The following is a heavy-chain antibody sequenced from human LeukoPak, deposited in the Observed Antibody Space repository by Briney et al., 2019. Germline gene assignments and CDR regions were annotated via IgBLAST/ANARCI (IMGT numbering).Heavy chain of an antibody. CDR2: ISANNGNT. D-gene: IGHD1-1*01. J-gene: IGHJ6*02. Sequence: ASVKVSCKASGYTFTGYYMHWVRQAPGQGLEWMGWISANNGNTNYAQKLQGRVTMTTDTSTSTAHMELRSLRSDDTAVYYCARDQLESGEVDNYGMDVWGQGTTVTVSS. CDR3: ARDQLESGEVDNYGMDV. CDR1: GYTFTGYY. V-gene: IGHV1-18*04.